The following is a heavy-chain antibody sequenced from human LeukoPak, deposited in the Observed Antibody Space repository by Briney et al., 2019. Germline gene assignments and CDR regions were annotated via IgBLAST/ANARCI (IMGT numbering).Heavy chain of an antibody. CDR2: IYYSGST. CDR3: ARAILSGYPDS. Sequence: SETLSLTCSVPGGSISTYYWTWIRQPPGKGLEWIGYIYYSGSTNYNPSLKSRVTISLDTSKNQFSLKLSSVTAADTAVYDCARAILSGYPDSWGQGTLVIVFS. J-gene: IGHJ5*01. CDR1: GGSISTYY. V-gene: IGHV4-59*01. D-gene: IGHD3-3*01.